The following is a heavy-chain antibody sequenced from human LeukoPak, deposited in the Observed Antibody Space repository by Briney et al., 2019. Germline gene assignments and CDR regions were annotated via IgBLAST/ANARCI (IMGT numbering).Heavy chain of an antibody. CDR2: IYYSGST. CDR1: GGSIDIYY. V-gene: IGHV4-59*01. Sequence: PSETLSLTCTVSGGSIDIYYWSWIRQPAGKGLEWIGYIYYSGSTNYNPSLKSRVTISVDTSKNQFSLKLSSVTAADTAVYYCARANDDYYDSSQLFDYWGQGTLVTVSS. CDR3: ARANDDYYDSSQLFDY. D-gene: IGHD3-22*01. J-gene: IGHJ4*02.